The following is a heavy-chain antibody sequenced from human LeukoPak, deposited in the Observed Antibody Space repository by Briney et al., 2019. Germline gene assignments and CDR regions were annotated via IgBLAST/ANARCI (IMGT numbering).Heavy chain of an antibody. V-gene: IGHV3-30-3*01. J-gene: IGHJ4*02. CDR3: ASLYGSGSYYLSPSDY. Sequence: GGSLSLSCAASGFTFSSYAMHWVRQAPGKGLEWVAVISYDGSNKYYADSVKGRFTISRDNSKNTLYLQMNSLRAEDTAVYYCASLYGSGSYYLSPSDYWGQGTLVTVSS. CDR1: GFTFSSYA. CDR2: ISYDGSNK. D-gene: IGHD3-10*01.